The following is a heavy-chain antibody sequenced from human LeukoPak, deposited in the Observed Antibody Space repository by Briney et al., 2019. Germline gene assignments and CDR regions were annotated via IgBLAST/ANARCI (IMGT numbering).Heavy chain of an antibody. CDR2: TSGSGGST. J-gene: IGHJ4*02. CDR1: GFTFSSYA. D-gene: IGHD2-2*01. V-gene: IGHV3-23*01. Sequence: PGGSLRLSCAASGFTFSSYAMSWVRQAPGKGLEWVSATSGSGGSTYYADSVKGRFTISRDNSKNTLYLQMNSLRAEDTAVYYCAKIEYCSSTSCYYFDYWGQGTLVTVSS. CDR3: AKIEYCSSTSCYYFDY.